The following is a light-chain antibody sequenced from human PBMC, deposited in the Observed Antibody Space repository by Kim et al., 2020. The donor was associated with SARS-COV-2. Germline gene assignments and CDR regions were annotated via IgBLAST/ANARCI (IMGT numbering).Light chain of an antibody. V-gene: IGLV2-14*03. CDR2: DVS. CDR3: SSYTTANTRV. CDR1: SSDMVAFND. J-gene: IGLJ1*01. Sequence: QSQTIPSTGTSSDMVAFNDVCWFQQHPGKAPKLMIYDVSERPSGISNRFAGSTSGNTASLTISGLQAEDEADYYCSSYTTANTRVFGTGTKVTVL.